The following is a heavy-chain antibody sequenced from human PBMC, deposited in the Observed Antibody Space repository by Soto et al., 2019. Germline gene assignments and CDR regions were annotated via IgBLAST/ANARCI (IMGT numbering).Heavy chain of an antibody. D-gene: IGHD1-7*01. CDR1: GFTFSSYG. Sequence: QVQLVESGGGVVQPGRSLRLSCAASGFTFSSYGMHWVRQAPGKGLEWVAVISYDGSNKYYADSVKGRFTISRDNSKNTLYLQMNRLRAEDTAVYYCAKGARNYDGSFGYWGQGTLVTVSS. CDR3: AKGARNYDGSFGY. V-gene: IGHV3-30*18. CDR2: ISYDGSNK. J-gene: IGHJ4*02.